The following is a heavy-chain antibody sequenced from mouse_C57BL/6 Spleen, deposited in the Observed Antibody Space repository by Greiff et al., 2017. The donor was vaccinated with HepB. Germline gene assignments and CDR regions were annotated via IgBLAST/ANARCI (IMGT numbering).Heavy chain of an antibody. Sequence: QVQLQQPGAELVKPGASVKMSCKASGYTFTSYWITWVKQRPGQGLEWIGDIYPGSGSTNYNEKFKSKATLTVDTSSSTAYMQLSSLTSEDSAVYYCASNYGSSGGYAMDYWGQGTSVTVSS. CDR3: ASNYGSSGGYAMDY. J-gene: IGHJ4*01. V-gene: IGHV1-55*01. CDR2: IYPGSGST. D-gene: IGHD1-1*01. CDR1: GYTFTSYW.